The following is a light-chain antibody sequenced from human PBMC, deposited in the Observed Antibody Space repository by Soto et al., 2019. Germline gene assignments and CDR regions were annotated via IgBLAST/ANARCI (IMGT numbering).Light chain of an antibody. Sequence: ETVLTQSPATLSLSPGERATLSCRASQSVITYLAWYQQKPGQAPRLLIFDASNRATGIPARFSGSGSGRDFPLTISRLEPEDVAVYYCQQRSTWPGTFGQGTKLEIK. CDR1: QSVITY. J-gene: IGKJ2*01. CDR2: DAS. V-gene: IGKV3-11*02. CDR3: QQRSTWPGT.